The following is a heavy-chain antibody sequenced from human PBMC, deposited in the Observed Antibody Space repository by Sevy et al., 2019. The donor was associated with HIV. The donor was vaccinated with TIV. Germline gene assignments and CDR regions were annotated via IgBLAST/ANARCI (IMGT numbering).Heavy chain of an antibody. Sequence: GGSLRLSCAASGFNFSGSAMHWVRQASGKGLDWVGRIRTKANSYATAYSVSVKGRFTISRDDSKKTSYLQMNRLRADDTAVYYCGGYCPNGVCWWGKGTLVT. D-gene: IGHD2-8*01. V-gene: IGHV3-73*01. CDR2: IRTKANSYAT. J-gene: IGHJ4*02. CDR1: GFNFSGSA. CDR3: GGYCPNGVCW.